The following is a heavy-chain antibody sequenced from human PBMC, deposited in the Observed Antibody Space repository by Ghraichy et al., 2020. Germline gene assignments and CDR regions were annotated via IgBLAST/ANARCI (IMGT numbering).Heavy chain of an antibody. V-gene: IGHV3-48*02. CDR3: ARANYDFWSASNYYYGMDV. D-gene: IGHD3-3*01. J-gene: IGHJ6*02. CDR1: GVTFSNYS. CDR2: IKFTGSTT. Sequence: GGSLRLSCAASGVTFSNYSRNWARQAPGKGLEWISYIKFTGSTTYYADSVKGRFSISRDNAKNSLYLQMNSLRDEDAAVYYCARANYDFWSASNYYYGMDVWGQGTTVTVSS.